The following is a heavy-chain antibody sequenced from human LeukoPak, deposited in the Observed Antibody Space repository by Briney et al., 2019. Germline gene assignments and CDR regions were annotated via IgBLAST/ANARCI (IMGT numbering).Heavy chain of an antibody. CDR1: GGFITSSSYY. J-gene: IGHJ1*01. CDR3: ARHGSIVGASFQR. V-gene: IGHV4-39*01. CDR2: IFYRRTT. Sequence: ASESLSLACTVSGGFITSSSYYWGWIRRPPGKMLELFGSIFYRRTTYYNPSIKSLVTISVDTSNTQFSLRLSPVAAADAAVYYCARHGSIVGASFQRWGQGTLVTVSS. D-gene: IGHD1-26*01.